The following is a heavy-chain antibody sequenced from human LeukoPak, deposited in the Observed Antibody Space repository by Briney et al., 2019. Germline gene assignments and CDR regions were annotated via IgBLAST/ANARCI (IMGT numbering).Heavy chain of an antibody. Sequence: GGSLRLSCAASGFTFSSYAMSWVRQAPGKGLEWVSAISGSGGSTYYADSVKGRFTISRDNSKNTLCLQMNSLRAEDTAVYYCAKAHYDILTGYYMGNWFDPWGQGTLVTVSS. CDR2: ISGSGGST. J-gene: IGHJ5*02. D-gene: IGHD3-9*01. CDR3: AKAHYDILTGYYMGNWFDP. V-gene: IGHV3-23*01. CDR1: GFTFSSYA.